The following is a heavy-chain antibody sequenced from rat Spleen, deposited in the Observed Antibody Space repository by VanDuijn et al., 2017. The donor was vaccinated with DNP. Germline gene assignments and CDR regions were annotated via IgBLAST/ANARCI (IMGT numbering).Heavy chain of an antibody. CDR2: INNAGST. Sequence: EVQLQESGPGLVKPSQSLSLTCSVTGYSITSNHKWTWIRKFPGNELEWMGYINNAGSTNYNPSLKSRFSITRDTSKNQFFLQVNSVTPEDSATYFCALQLGVFDFWGPGVMVTVSS. D-gene: IGHD5-1*01. V-gene: IGHV3-3*01. CDR1: GYSITSNHK. J-gene: IGHJ2*01. CDR3: ALQLGVFDF.